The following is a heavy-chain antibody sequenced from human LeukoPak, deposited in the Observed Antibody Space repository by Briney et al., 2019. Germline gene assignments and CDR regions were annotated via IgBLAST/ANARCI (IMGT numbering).Heavy chain of an antibody. CDR3: ARVGLLPTNYFDY. CDR2: IYYSGST. CDR1: GGSISSYY. D-gene: IGHD5-24*01. Sequence: SETLSLTCTVSGGSISSYYWSWIRQPPGKGLEWIGYIYYSGSTNYNPSLKSRVTISVDTSKNQFSLKLSSVTAADTAVYYCARVGLLPTNYFDYWGQGTLVTVSS. J-gene: IGHJ4*02. V-gene: IGHV4-59*01.